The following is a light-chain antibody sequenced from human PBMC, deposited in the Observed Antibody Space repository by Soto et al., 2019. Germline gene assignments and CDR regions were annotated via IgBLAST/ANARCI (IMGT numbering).Light chain of an antibody. Sequence: DVVMTQSPLSLPVTLGQPASISCKSSQTLVSSDGNTYLNWFQQRPGQSPRRLIYKVSNRDSGXPXRXXGSGSGTDFTLKISRVGAEDVGTYYCMQGAHWPPWTFGQGTKVEIK. CDR1: QTLVSSDGNTY. CDR3: MQGAHWPPWT. V-gene: IGKV2-30*01. CDR2: KVS. J-gene: IGKJ1*01.